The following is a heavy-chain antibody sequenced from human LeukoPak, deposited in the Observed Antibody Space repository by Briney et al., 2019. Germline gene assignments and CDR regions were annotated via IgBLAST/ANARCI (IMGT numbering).Heavy chain of an antibody. D-gene: IGHD2-21*01. V-gene: IGHV2-5*04. CDR1: GFSLNTHRVG. CDR3: VRISRCFVVATDWFFDL. Sequence: SGPTLVNPTQTLTLTCTFSGFSLNTHRVGVGWIRQPPGKALEGLALIYWDDDKRYSPSLRTRLTITKDTSKNQVVLTMTNMASVDTGTYFCVRISRCFVVATDWFFDLWGRGTLVTVSS. CDR2: IYWDDDK. J-gene: IGHJ2*01.